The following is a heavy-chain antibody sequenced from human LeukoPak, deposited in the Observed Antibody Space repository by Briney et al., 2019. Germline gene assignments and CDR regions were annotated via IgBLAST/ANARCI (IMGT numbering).Heavy chain of an antibody. Sequence: SETLSLTCAVSGYSISSGYYWGWIRQPPGKGLEWIGSIYHSRSTYYNPSLKSRVTISVDTSKNQFSLKLSSVTAADTAVYYCARGPHGADYFDYWGQGTLVTVSS. J-gene: IGHJ4*02. V-gene: IGHV4-38-2*01. CDR3: ARGPHGADYFDY. D-gene: IGHD3-10*01. CDR1: GYSISSGYY. CDR2: IYHSRST.